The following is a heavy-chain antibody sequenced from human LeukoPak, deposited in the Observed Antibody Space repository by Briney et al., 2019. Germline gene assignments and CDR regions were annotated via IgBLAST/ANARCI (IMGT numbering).Heavy chain of an antibody. J-gene: IGHJ6*02. CDR1: GFTFSSHA. CDR3: AKGIVLTASMDV. D-gene: IGHD2-8*01. V-gene: IGHV3-23*01. CDR2: ISGSGGST. Sequence: QTGGSLRLSCAASGFTFSSHAMSWVRQAPGKGLEWVSAISGSGGSTYYADSVKGRFTISRDNSKNTLYLQMNSLRAEDTAVYYCAKGIVLTASMDVWGQGTTVTVFS.